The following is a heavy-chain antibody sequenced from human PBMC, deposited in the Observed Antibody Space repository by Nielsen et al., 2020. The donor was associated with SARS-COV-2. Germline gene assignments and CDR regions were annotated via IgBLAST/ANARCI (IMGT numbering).Heavy chain of an antibody. CDR2: IWYDGSNK. CDR1: GFTFSTFG. CDR3: ARDPNSYGRDGYYYYMDV. V-gene: IGHV3-33*01. Sequence: GESLKISCAASGFTFSTFGMHWVRQAPGKGLEWVAVIWYDGSNKYHADSVKGRFTISRDNSKNTLYLQMNSLRGEDTAVYYCARDPNSYGRDGYYYYMDVWGKGTTVTVSS. D-gene: IGHD5-18*01. J-gene: IGHJ6*03.